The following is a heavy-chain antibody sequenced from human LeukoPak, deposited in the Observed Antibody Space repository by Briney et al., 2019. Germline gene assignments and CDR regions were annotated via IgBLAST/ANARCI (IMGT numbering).Heavy chain of an antibody. CDR2: ISSSGKTI. J-gene: IGHJ3*01. CDR1: GFTFSSYE. CDR3: ARNPGHHDAFDF. Sequence: GGSLRLSCAASGFTFSSYEMNWVRQAPGKGLEWVSYISSSGKTIFYADSVRGRFTISRDNAKNSLYLQVNSLRAEDTAVYYCARNPGHHDAFDFWGQGTMVTVSS. V-gene: IGHV3-48*03.